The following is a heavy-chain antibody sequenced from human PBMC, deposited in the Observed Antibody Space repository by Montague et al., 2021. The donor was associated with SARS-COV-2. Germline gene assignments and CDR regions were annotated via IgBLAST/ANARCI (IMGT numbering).Heavy chain of an antibody. J-gene: IGHJ4*02. CDR3: ARHPTTVTTFH. CDR2: IFYTGPI. CDR1: GDSITGIIHY. Sequence: SETLSLTCTVSGDSITGIIHYWGWIRQPPGKGLEWIASIFYTGPIYYTPSLKSRVTMSLATSKSQFSLNLTSVTAADTAVYFCARHPTTVTTFHWGQGSLVTVSS. V-gene: IGHV4-39*01. D-gene: IGHD4-17*01.